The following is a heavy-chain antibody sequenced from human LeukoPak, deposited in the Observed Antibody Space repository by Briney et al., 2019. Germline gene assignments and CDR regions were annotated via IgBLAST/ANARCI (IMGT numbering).Heavy chain of an antibody. Sequence: ASVKVSCKASGYTFTGYYMHWVRQAPGQGLEGMGWINPNSGGTNYAQKFQGRVTMTRDTSISTAYMELSRLRSDDTAVYYCARANRREYQLLFGYWGQGTLVTVSS. D-gene: IGHD2-2*01. J-gene: IGHJ4*02. V-gene: IGHV1-2*02. CDR2: INPNSGGT. CDR3: ARANRREYQLLFGY. CDR1: GYTFTGYY.